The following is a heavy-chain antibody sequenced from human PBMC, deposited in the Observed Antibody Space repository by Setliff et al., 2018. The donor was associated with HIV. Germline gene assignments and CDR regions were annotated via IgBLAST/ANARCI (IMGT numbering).Heavy chain of an antibody. CDR2: MNPSGGNA. D-gene: IGHD6-19*01. V-gene: IGHV1-46*04. CDR1: GYTFTSYY. Sequence: ASVKVSCKASGYTFTSYYIHWVRQAPGQGLEWMGVMNPSGGNATFAQKLQGRGTMTRETSTKTVYMELSSLRFEDTAVYYCAMGGPRGLEVAALEFDYWGQGTLVTVSS. CDR3: AMGGPRGLEVAALEFDY. J-gene: IGHJ4*02.